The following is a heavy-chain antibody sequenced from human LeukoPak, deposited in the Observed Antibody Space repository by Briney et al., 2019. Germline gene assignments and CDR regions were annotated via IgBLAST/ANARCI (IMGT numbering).Heavy chain of an antibody. CDR2: IKQDGSEK. CDR3: ARDRWAILTGSGNYYFYGMDV. Sequence: GGSLRLSCAASGFTFSSYWMSWVRQAPGKGLEWVANIKQDGSEKTYVDSVKGRFTISRDNAKNSLYLQMNSLRAEDTAVYYCARDRWAILTGSGNYYFYGMDVWGQGTTVTVSS. J-gene: IGHJ6*02. CDR1: GFTFSSYW. V-gene: IGHV3-7*01. D-gene: IGHD3-9*01.